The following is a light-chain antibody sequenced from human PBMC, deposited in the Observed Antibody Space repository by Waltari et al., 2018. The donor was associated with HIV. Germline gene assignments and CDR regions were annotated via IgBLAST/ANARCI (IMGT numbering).Light chain of an antibody. CDR3: QQYNTGPPGA. V-gene: IGKV3-15*01. J-gene: IGKJ1*01. CDR2: GEY. Sequence: EILMQQSPPTLSLSPGDIATLSFMSSQSVTRDGAWDQQIPRQCPRLLIHGEYTRDSHIRDRLSGSGSGTEFTLTISSLQSEDCEVYYCQQYNTGPPGAFGQGTKVEIK. CDR1: QSVTRD.